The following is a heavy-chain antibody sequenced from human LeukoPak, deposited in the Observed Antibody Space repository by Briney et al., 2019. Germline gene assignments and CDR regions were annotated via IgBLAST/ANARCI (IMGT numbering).Heavy chain of an antibody. Sequence: SETLSLTCTVSGGSISGYYWSWIRQPPGKGLEWIGYIYYSGSTNYNPSLKSRVTISIDTSKNQFSLKLSSVTAADTAVYYCARAHPVTNDWNQRVGSWFDPWVQGTLVTVSS. CDR2: IYYSGST. D-gene: IGHD1-1*01. V-gene: IGHV4-59*01. CDR3: ARAHPVTNDWNQRVGSWFDP. J-gene: IGHJ5*02. CDR1: GGSISGYY.